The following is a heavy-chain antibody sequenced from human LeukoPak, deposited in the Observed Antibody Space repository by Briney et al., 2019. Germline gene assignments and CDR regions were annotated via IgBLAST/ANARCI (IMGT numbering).Heavy chain of an antibody. CDR2: IYYSGST. CDR3: ARVEGSWQGPGDYYYGMDV. CDR1: GGSISSSSYY. V-gene: IGHV4-39*07. J-gene: IGHJ6*02. Sequence: PSESLSLTCTVSGGSISSSSYYWGWIRQPPGKGLEWIGSIYYSGSTYYNPSLKSRVTISVDTSKNQFSLKLSSVTAADTAVYYCARVEGSWQGPGDYYYGMDVWGQGTTVTVSS. D-gene: IGHD6-13*01.